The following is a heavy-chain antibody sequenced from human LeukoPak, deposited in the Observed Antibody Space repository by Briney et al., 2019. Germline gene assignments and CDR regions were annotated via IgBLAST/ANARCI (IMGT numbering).Heavy chain of an antibody. D-gene: IGHD2-2*01. CDR3: ARALMTGSSTSWPYNWFDP. CDR1: GYSISSGYY. V-gene: IGHV4-38-2*01. CDR2: IYHSGST. Sequence: VKPSETLSLTCAVSGYSISSGYYWGWIRQPPGKGLEWIGSIYHSGSTYYNPSLKSRVTISVATSKNQFSLKLSSVTAADTAVYYCARALMTGSSTSWPYNWFDPWGQGTLVTVSS. J-gene: IGHJ5*02.